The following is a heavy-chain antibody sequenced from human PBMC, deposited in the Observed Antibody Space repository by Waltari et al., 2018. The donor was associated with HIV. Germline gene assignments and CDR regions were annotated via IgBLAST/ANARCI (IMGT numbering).Heavy chain of an antibody. V-gene: IGHV3-33*01. Sequence: VQLEESGGGVVQPGRYRRLSCAASGFRVSDYGMHWVRKAPGKGLQWVAVIWYEGSKKEYSDSVKGRFTISKDNSKNTLFLQMNSLRVDDTAVYFCARVPFASSWSADSFDVWGPGTRITVSS. D-gene: IGHD6-13*01. CDR3: ARVPFASSWSADSFDV. CDR2: IWYEGSKK. CDR1: GFRVSDYG. J-gene: IGHJ3*01.